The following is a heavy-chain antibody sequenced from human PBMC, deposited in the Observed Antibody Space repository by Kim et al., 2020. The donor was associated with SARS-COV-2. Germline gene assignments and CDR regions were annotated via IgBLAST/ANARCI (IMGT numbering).Heavy chain of an antibody. CDR3: AKVDYGDYNPEPY. D-gene: IGHD4-17*01. Sequence: SADPWKGRFTIARDNSKTRLYLQMNSLRAEDTAVYYCAKVDYGDYNPEPYWGQGTLVTVSS. V-gene: IGHV3-23*01. J-gene: IGHJ4*02.